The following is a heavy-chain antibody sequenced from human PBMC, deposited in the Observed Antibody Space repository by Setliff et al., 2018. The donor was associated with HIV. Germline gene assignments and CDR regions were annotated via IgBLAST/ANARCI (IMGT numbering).Heavy chain of an antibody. Sequence: PGGSLRLSCAASGFTFSAHQMSWVRQPPGKGLEWVANIKQDGSEKYYVDSVKGRFTISRDNGKNSLYLQMNSLRAEDTAVYYCASSGYNYGGYYMDVWGKGTTVTVSS. V-gene: IGHV3-7*03. D-gene: IGHD5-18*01. J-gene: IGHJ6*03. CDR1: GFTFSAHQ. CDR2: IKQDGSEK. CDR3: ASSGYNYGGYYMDV.